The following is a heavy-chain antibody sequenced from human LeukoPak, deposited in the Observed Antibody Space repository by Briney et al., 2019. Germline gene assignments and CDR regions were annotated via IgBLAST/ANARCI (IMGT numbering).Heavy chain of an antibody. V-gene: IGHV4-39*01. J-gene: IGHJ6*02. CDR1: GGSISSSSYY. Sequence: PQTLPLTCTVSGGSISSSSYYWGWIRQPPGKGLEWIGSIYYSGSTYYNPSLKSRVTISVDTSKNQFSLKLSSVTAADTAVYYCASIVVVQDYGMDVWGQGTTVTVSS. CDR3: ASIVVVQDYGMDV. CDR2: IYYSGST. D-gene: IGHD2-2*01.